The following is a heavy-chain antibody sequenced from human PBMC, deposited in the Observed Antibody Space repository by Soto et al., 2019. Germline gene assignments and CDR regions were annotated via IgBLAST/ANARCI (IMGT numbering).Heavy chain of an antibody. CDR2: IYHTGTT. J-gene: IGHJ4*02. D-gene: IGHD6-13*01. CDR1: GDSISRGYH. CDR3: VRVAGSASWYETDS. V-gene: IGHV4-38-2*01. Sequence: SETLSLTCAVSGDSISRGYHWAWIRQPPGKGLEWVASIYHTGTTYYNPSLTSRVTILLDASTNQLSLKLSSVTAADTAVYFCVRVAGSASWYETDSWGQGILVTVSS.